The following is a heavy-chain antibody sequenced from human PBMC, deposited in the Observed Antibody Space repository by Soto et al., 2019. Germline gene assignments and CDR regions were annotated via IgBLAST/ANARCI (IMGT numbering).Heavy chain of an antibody. V-gene: IGHV3-48*03. Sequence: GGSLRLSCGASGFTFSSYEMTWVRQAPGKGLEWVSYISSSGSRIYYTDSVKGRFTISRDNAKNSLYLQMNSLRAEDTAVYYCASSGLNYGSGTIDSWGQGTLVTVSS. CDR1: GFTFSSYE. J-gene: IGHJ4*02. D-gene: IGHD3-10*01. CDR2: ISSSGSRI. CDR3: ASSGLNYGSGTIDS.